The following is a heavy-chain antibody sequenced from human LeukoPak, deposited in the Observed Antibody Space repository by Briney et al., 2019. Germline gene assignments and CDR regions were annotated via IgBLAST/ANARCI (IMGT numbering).Heavy chain of an antibody. J-gene: IGHJ4*02. CDR2: MNPNSGNT. V-gene: IGHV1-8*01. Sequence: GASVKVSCKASGYTFTSYDINWVRQATGQGLEWMGWMNPNSGNTGYAQKFQGRVTMTRNTSISTAYMELSSLRSEDTAVYYCARALFIAAAGSIGLGYWGQGTLVTVSS. D-gene: IGHD6-13*01. CDR1: GYTFTSYD. CDR3: ARALFIAAAGSIGLGY.